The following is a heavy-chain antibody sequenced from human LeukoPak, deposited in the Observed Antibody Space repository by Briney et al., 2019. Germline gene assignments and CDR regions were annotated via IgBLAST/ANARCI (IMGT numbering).Heavy chain of an antibody. J-gene: IGHJ4*02. D-gene: IGHD5-12*01. V-gene: IGHV4-38-2*02. CDR2: ISHGAGT. CDR3: ARDHDVWVAPYFDY. CDR1: GYSITTGYF. Sequence: SETLSLTCTVSGYSITTGYFWAWIRQPPGQGLEWIGSISHGAGTYYSPSLKSRVTMSLDTSKNQFSVNLNSVTAADTAVYYCARDHDVWVAPYFDYWGQGNLVSVSP.